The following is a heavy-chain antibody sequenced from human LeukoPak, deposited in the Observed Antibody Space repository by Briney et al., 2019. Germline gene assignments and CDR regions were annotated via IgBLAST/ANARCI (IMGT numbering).Heavy chain of an antibody. CDR2: IDKNGREK. CDR3: ATYTQNFGAPGTDY. Sequence: GGSLRLSCTVSGFTFSNYWMRWVRQAPGKGLEWVASIDKNGREKRYVDSVEGRFTISRDNAANSVYLQMTSLGAEDMAVYYCATYTQNFGAPGTDYWGQGTLVTVSS. D-gene: IGHD3-10*01. J-gene: IGHJ4*02. CDR1: GFTFSNYW. V-gene: IGHV3-7*01.